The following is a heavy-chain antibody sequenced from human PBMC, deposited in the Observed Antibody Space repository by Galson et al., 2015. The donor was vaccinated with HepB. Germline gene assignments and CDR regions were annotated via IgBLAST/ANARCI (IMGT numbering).Heavy chain of an antibody. Sequence: SLRLSCAASGFTFSSYGMHWVRQAPGKGLEWVAVISYDGSNKYYADSVKGRFTISRDNSKNTLYLQMNSLRAEDTALYYCAKDTLLYYYGSGSPGGIDHWGQGTLVTVSS. D-gene: IGHD3-10*01. CDR1: GFTFSSYG. CDR2: ISYDGSNK. J-gene: IGHJ4*02. CDR3: AKDTLLYYYGSGSPGGIDH. V-gene: IGHV3-30*18.